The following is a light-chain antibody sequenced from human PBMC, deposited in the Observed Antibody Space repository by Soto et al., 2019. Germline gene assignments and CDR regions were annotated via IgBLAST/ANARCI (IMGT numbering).Light chain of an antibody. J-gene: IGLJ3*02. CDR2: RNN. CDR1: RSIIGSNY. CDR3: AAWDDSLSSPV. Sequence: QSVLTQPPSESGTPGQRVTISCSGSRSIIGSNYVYWYQQLPGTAPKLLIYRNNQRPSGVPDRFSGSASGTSASLAISGLRSEDEADYCCAAWDDSLSSPVFGGGTKLTVL. V-gene: IGLV1-47*01.